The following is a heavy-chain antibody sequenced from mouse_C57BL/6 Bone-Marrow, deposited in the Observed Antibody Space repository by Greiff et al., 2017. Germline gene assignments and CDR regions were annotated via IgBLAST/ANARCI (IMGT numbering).Heavy chain of an antibody. J-gene: IGHJ4*01. CDR2: INSDGGST. CDR3: ASLTTDYAMDY. V-gene: IGHV5-2*01. Sequence: DVMLVESGGGLVQPGESLKLSCESNEYEFPSHDMSWVRTTPEKRLELVATINSDGGSTYYPDTMERRFIISRDNTKKTLYLQMRSLRSEDTALYYCASLTTDYAMDYWGQGTSVTVSS. CDR1: EYEFPSHD. D-gene: IGHD1-1*01.